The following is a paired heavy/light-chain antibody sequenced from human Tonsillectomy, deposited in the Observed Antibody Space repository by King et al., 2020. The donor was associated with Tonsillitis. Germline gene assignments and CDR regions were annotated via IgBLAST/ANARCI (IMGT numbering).Light chain of an antibody. CDR3: LSYTSSGTLWV. CDR1: SSDVGAYNY. Sequence: QSALTQPASVSGSPGQSVTISCTGTSSDVGAYNYVSWYQQNSGKAPKLLVYHVSDRPSGVSNRFSGSKSGNTASLTISGLQAEDEADYYCLSYTSSGTLWVFGGGTKLTVL. J-gene: IGLJ3*02. CDR2: HVS. V-gene: IGLV2-14*01.
Heavy chain of an antibody. V-gene: IGHV3-48*03. Sequence: EVQLVESGGGLVQPGGSLRLSCAASGFSFKNYEMTWVRQAPGKGLEWLSYIGSSGNTIYYADSVKGRFTISRDNSKNSLYLHMNSLRAEDTAFYYCARKSILGDHFVDSWGQGTLVTVSS. CDR2: IGSSGNTI. CDR3: ARKSILGDHFVDS. D-gene: IGHD1-26*01. CDR1: GFSFKNYE. J-gene: IGHJ4*02.